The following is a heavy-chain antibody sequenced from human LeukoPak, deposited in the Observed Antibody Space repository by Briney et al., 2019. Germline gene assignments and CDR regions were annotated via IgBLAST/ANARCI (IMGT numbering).Heavy chain of an antibody. CDR2: IIPIFGTA. CDR3: ARDLGGPTDDP. J-gene: IGHJ5*02. Sequence: SVRVSCKASGGTFSSYAISWVRQAPGQGPEWMGGIIPIFGTANYAQKLQGRVTITTDESTSTAYMELSSLRSEDTAVYYCARDLGGPTDDPWGQGTLVTVSS. CDR1: GGTFSSYA. V-gene: IGHV1-69*05.